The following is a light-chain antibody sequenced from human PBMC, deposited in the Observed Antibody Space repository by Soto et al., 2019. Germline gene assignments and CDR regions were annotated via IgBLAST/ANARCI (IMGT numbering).Light chain of an antibody. CDR2: KVS. Sequence: DIQMTQSPTTLSASVGDRVTITCRASQKVSTWLDWYQQKPGKAPKLLIYKVSTLESGVPFRFSGSGSGTEFTLTISNLQPDDFATYYCHQYKTYSFGQGTKVDIK. V-gene: IGKV1-5*03. CDR3: HQYKTYS. J-gene: IGKJ2*01. CDR1: QKVSTW.